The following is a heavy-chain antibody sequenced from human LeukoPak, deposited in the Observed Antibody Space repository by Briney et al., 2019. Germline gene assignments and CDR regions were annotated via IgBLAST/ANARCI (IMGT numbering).Heavy chain of an antibody. D-gene: IGHD3-3*01. Sequence: SETLSLTCTVSGGSISSVDYYWSWIRQPPGKGLEWIGYISYSGSTYYNPSLKSRVTLSVDTSKNQFSLKLSSVTAADTAVYYCAKDLSGKDAFDIWGQGTMVTVSS. CDR2: ISYSGST. CDR3: AKDLSGKDAFDI. J-gene: IGHJ3*02. CDR1: GGSISSVDYY. V-gene: IGHV4-30-4*01.